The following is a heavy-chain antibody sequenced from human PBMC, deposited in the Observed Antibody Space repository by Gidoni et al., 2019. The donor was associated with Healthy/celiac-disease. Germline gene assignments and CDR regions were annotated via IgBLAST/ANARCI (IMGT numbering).Heavy chain of an antibody. CDR3: ARTPTIYGSGTGYYFDY. V-gene: IGHV4-30-4*07. CDR1: GGSISSGGYS. CDR2: IYYSGST. J-gene: IGHJ4*02. Sequence: QVQLQESGPGLVKPSQTLSLTCAVSGGSISSGGYSWSWIRQPPGKGLEWIGYIYYSGSTYYNPSLKSRVTISVDTSKNQFSLKLSSVTAADTAVYYCARTPTIYGSGTGYYFDYWGQGTLVTVSS. D-gene: IGHD3-10*01.